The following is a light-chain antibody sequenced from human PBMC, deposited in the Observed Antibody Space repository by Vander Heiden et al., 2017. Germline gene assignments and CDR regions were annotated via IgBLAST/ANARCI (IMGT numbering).Light chain of an antibody. CDR3: QQSYSTPRT. J-gene: IGKJ1*01. CDR2: AAS. V-gene: IGKV1-39*01. CDR1: QSISSY. Sequence: DIQMTQSPSSLSASVGDRVTITCRASQSISSYLNWYQQKPGKAPKLLIYAASSLQSGVPSRFSGSGSGTDFTLTISSRQPEDFATYYCQQSYSTPRTFGQWTKVEIK.